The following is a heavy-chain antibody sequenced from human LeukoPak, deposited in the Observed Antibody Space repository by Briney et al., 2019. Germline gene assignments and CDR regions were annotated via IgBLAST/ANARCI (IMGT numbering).Heavy chain of an antibody. J-gene: IGHJ4*02. CDR1: GLTFSSHW. V-gene: IGHV3-23*01. Sequence: GGSLRLSCAASGLTFSSHWMHWVRQAPGKGLEWISGISGSGASTYYADSVKGRFTISRDDSRNTLYLQMNSLRGDDTAVYYCAKDVGKWESLHFFDYWGQGTLVTVSS. D-gene: IGHD1-26*01. CDR3: AKDVGKWESLHFFDY. CDR2: ISGSGAST.